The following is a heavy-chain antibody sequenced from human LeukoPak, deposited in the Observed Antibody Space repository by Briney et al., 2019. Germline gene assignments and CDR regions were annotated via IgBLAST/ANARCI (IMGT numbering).Heavy chain of an antibody. CDR3: ARGVWIYSY. D-gene: IGHD5-12*01. V-gene: IGHV4-39*01. Sequence: SETLSLTCTVSGGXISSSSYYWGWIRQPPGKGLEWMGSIYYSGSTYYNPSLKSRVTISVDTSKNQFSLKLTSVTAADTAVYYCARGVWIYSYWGQGTLVTVSS. CDR2: IYYSGST. CDR1: GGXISSSSYY. J-gene: IGHJ4*02.